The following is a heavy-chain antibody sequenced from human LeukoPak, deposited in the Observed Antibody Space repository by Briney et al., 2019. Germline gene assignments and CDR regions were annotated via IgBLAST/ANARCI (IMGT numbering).Heavy chain of an antibody. CDR2: IGGSGATT. Sequence: PGGSLRLSCAASGFTISNYAMSWVRQAPGKGLEWVSAIGGSGATTYYADSVKGRFTISRDNSKNTLYLQMRSLRAEDTAVYYCATWGDYDVLTGYYDSDYWGQGTLVTVSS. CDR3: ATWGDYDVLTGYYDSDY. CDR1: GFTISNYA. D-gene: IGHD3-9*01. J-gene: IGHJ4*02. V-gene: IGHV3-23*01.